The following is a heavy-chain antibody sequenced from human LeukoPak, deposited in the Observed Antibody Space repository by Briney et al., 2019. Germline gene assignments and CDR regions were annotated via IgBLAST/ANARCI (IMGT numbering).Heavy chain of an antibody. Sequence: SETLSLTCTVSGGSINSTNYYWGWIRQPPGKGLEWIAIIYHSGLTYFNPSLKSRVTISVDTSKNQFFLYLTSVTAADTAVYYCASNLYGSGNYFAYWGQGTLVTVS. J-gene: IGHJ4*02. CDR3: ASNLYGSGNYFAY. CDR1: GGSINSTNYY. V-gene: IGHV4-39*07. CDR2: IYHSGLT. D-gene: IGHD3-10*01.